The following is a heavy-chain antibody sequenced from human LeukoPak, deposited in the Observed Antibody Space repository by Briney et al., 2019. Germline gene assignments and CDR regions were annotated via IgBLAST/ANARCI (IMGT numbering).Heavy chain of an antibody. CDR2: MSPKSGKT. V-gene: IGHV1-8*02. Sequence: ASVKVSCKASGYTFTGYYMHWVRQAPGQGLEWMGWMSPKSGKTGYAQKFQGRVTITRDTSISTAYMELGSLTSEDTAVYYCARTPPRGLIDYWGQGTLVTVSS. CDR1: GYTFTGYY. D-gene: IGHD3-16*01. J-gene: IGHJ4*02. CDR3: ARTPPRGLIDY.